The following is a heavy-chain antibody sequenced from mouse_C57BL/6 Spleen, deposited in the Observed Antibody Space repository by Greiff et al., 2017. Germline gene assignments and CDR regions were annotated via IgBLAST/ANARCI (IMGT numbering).Heavy chain of an antibody. J-gene: IGHJ1*03. CDR1: GYTFTSYW. CDR2: INPSNGGT. CDR3: ARIDYDWYCDV. V-gene: IGHV1-53*01. Sequence: QVQLQQPGTELVKPGASGYTFTSYWMHWVKQRPGQGLEWIGNINPSNGGTNYNEKFKSKATLTVDKSSSTAYMQLSSLTSEDSAVYYCARIDYDWYCDVWGTGTTVTVAS. D-gene: IGHD2-4*01.